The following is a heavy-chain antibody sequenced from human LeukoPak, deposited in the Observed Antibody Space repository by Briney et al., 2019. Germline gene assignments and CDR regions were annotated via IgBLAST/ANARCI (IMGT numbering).Heavy chain of an antibody. CDR3: ARGKGGSPYNWFDP. CDR1: GFPFSTYS. J-gene: IGHJ5*02. Sequence: GGSLRLSCAASGFPFSTYSMNWVRQAQGKGLEWVSSISSTGSHIYYADSLRGRFTISRDNAKNSLYLQMNSLRAEDTAVYYRARGKGGSPYNWFDPWGQGTLVTVSS. V-gene: IGHV3-21*04. D-gene: IGHD2-15*01. CDR2: ISSTGSHI.